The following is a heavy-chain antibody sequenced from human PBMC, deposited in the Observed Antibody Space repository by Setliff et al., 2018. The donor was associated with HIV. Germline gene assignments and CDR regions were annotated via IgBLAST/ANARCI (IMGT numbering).Heavy chain of an antibody. CDR3: AGENVDIVATTKAIDF. D-gene: IGHD5-12*01. V-gene: IGHV1-8*02. CDR1: GYTFTSYD. J-gene: IGHJ4*02. CDR2: MNPNSGNT. Sequence: ASVKVSCKASGYTFTSYDINWVRQATGQGLEWMGWMNPNSGNTGYAQKFQGRVTMTRNTSISTAYMGLSSLRAEDTAVYYCAGENVDIVATTKAIDFWGQGTLVTV.